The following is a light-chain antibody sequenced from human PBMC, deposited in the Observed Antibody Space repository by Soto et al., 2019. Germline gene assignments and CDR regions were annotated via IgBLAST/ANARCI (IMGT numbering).Light chain of an antibody. J-gene: IGLJ2*01. CDR3: TSYAGSNIPVV. V-gene: IGLV2-8*01. CDR2: EVS. CDR1: SSDVGGYNF. Sequence: ALTQPPSASGSPGQSVTISCTGTSSDVGGYNFVSWYQQHPGKAPKLMIYEVSERPSGVPDRFSGSKSGNTASLTVSGLQADDEADYYCTSYAGSNIPVVFGGGTKVTVL.